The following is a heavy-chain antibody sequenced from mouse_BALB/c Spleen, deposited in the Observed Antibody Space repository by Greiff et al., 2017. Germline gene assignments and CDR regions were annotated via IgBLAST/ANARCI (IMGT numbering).Heavy chain of an antibody. CDR1: GFTFTDYY. CDR3: ARAYYGSSPRYFDV. D-gene: IGHD1-1*01. J-gene: IGHJ1*01. Sequence: EVKLVESGGGLVQPGGSLRLSCATSGFTFTDYYMSWVRQPPGKALEWLGFIRNKANGYTTEYSASVKGRFTISRDNSQSFLYLQMNTLRAEDSATYYCARAYYGSSPRYFDVWGAGTTVTVSS. V-gene: IGHV7-3*02. CDR2: IRNKANGYTT.